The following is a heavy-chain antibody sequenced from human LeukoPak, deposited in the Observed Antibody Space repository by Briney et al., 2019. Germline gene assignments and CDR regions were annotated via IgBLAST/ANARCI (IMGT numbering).Heavy chain of an antibody. CDR1: GGSINSYY. V-gene: IGHV4-59*05. CDR3: ARVSSWYYYYYMDV. CDR2: IYYSGST. Sequence: SETLSLTCTVSGGSINSYYWSWIRQPPGKGLEWIGSIYYSGSTYYNPSLKSRVTISVDTSKNQFSLKLSSVTAADTAVYYCARVSSWYYYYYMDVWGKGTTVTISS. D-gene: IGHD6-13*01. J-gene: IGHJ6*03.